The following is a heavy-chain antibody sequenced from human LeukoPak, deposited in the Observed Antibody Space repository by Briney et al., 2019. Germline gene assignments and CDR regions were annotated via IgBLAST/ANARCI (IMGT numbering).Heavy chain of an antibody. V-gene: IGHV3-9*01. CDR2: ISWNSGSI. CDR1: GFTFDDYA. D-gene: IGHD4-11*01. J-gene: IGHJ4*02. CDR3: ATRGYSNPTLREVPN. Sequence: PGGSLRLSCAASGFTFDDYAMHWVRQAPGKGLEWVSGISWNSGSIGYADSVKGRFTISRDNAKNSLYLQMNSLRAEDTALYYCATRGYSNPTLREVPNWGQGTLVTVSS.